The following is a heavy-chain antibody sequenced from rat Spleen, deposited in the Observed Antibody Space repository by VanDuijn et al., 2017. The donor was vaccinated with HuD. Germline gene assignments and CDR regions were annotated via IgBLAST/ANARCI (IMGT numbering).Heavy chain of an antibody. CDR2: INTDGGST. V-gene: IGHV5-58*01. D-gene: IGHD1-4*01. CDR1: GLTFNNYW. J-gene: IGHJ4*01. Sequence: EVQLVESGGGLVQPGRSLTLSCVASGLTFNNYWMTWIRQAPGKGLEWVSSINTDGGSTYYPDSVKGRFTISRDNAENTVYLQMNSLRSEDTATYYCANGLPGYPYVMDAWGQGASVTVSS. CDR3: ANGLPGYPYVMDA.